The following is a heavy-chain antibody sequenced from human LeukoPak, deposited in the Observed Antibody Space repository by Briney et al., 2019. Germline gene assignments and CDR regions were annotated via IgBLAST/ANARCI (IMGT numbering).Heavy chain of an antibody. CDR3: ARGYYYDSSGPGVAFDI. CDR2: IIHIFGTA. J-gene: IGHJ3*02. Sequence: GTSVKVSCKASGGTFSSYAISWVRQAPGQGLEWMGRIIHIFGTANYAQKFQGRVTITTDESTSTAYMELSSLRSEDTAVYYCARGYYYDSSGPGVAFDIWGQGTMVTVSS. V-gene: IGHV1-69*05. D-gene: IGHD3-22*01. CDR1: GGTFSSYA.